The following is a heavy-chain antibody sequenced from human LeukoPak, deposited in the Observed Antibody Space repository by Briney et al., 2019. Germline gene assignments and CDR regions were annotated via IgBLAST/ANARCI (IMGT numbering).Heavy chain of an antibody. Sequence: GGSLRLSCAASGVTLSTYAMSWARQAPGKGLEWVSGISSSGSGDNTYYADSVKGRFTISRDSSKNTLFLHMNSLRAEDTAVYFCAKDRVAAAGRDYFDYWGQGILVTVSS. D-gene: IGHD6-13*01. J-gene: IGHJ4*02. CDR2: ISSSGSGDNT. V-gene: IGHV3-23*01. CDR1: GVTLSTYA. CDR3: AKDRVAAAGRDYFDY.